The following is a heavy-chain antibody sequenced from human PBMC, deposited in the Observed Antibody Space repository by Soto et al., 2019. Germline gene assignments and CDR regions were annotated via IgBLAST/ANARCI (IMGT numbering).Heavy chain of an antibody. D-gene: IGHD2-8*01. CDR2: INNSGDRT. CDR3: ANQYSTTLSVGDI. V-gene: IGHV3-23*01. Sequence: EVHLLESGGGSVQPGGSLTLSCAASGFTFSNCAMSWVRQAPGKGPEWVSEINNSGDRTYSADSVKGRFTISRDNSKNTLYLQMNNLRAEDTAVYYCANQYSTTLSVGDIWGQGTLVTGSS. J-gene: IGHJ4*02. CDR1: GFTFSNCA.